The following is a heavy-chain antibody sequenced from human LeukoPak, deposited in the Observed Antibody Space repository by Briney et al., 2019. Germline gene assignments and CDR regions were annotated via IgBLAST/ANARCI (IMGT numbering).Heavy chain of an antibody. D-gene: IGHD1-26*01. CDR1: GGSLGSYY. J-gene: IGHJ4*02. Sequence: SETLSLTCTVPGGSLGSYYWSWIPHPPRKGLEWIGHIYYSGSTNYNPSLKSRVPISVDTSKNHFSLKLSSVAAADTAVYYCARQIQWELAFDYWGQGTLVTVSS. CDR2: IYYSGST. CDR3: ARQIQWELAFDY. V-gene: IGHV4-59*08.